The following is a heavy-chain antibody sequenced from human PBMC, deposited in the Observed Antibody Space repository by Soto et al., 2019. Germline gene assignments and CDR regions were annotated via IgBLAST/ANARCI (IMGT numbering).Heavy chain of an antibody. J-gene: IGHJ5*02. CDR2: IYHSGRS. Sequence: PSETLSLTCSVSNYFISSGYYWGWIRQRPGKEPEWIASIYHSGRSFYNPSLQSRVTISVDTSKNQFSLRLTSVTAVDTAVYYCARAGMYNWNRNWFDPWGQGTMVTVSS. CDR1: NYFISSGYY. CDR3: ARAGMYNWNRNWFDP. D-gene: IGHD1-20*01. V-gene: IGHV4-38-2*02.